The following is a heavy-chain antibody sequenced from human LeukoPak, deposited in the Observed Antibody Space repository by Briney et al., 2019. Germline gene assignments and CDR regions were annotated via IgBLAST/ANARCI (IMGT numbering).Heavy chain of an antibody. V-gene: IGHV4-59*12. CDR1: GGSISRYY. CDR2: ISYSGST. J-gene: IGHJ6*03. CDR3: ARVRGGSPYYYYYYMDV. Sequence: SETLSLTCTVSGGSISRYYWSWIRQPPGKGLEWIGYISYSGSTNYNPSLKSRVTISVDTSKNQFSLKLSSVTAADTAVYYCARVRGGSPYYYYYYMDVWGKGTTVTVSS. D-gene: IGHD1-26*01.